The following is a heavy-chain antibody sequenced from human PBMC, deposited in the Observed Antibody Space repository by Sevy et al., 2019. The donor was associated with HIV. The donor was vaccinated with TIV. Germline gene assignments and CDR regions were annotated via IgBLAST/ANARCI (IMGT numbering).Heavy chain of an antibody. J-gene: IGHJ3*02. D-gene: IGHD3-22*01. Sequence: GGSLRLSCAASGFTFSSYSMNWVRQAPGKGLEWVSSISSSSSYIYYADSVKGRFTISRDNAKNSLYLQMNSLKTEDTAVYYCTLTETSLYYYDSSASDAFDIWGQGTMVTVSS. CDR3: TLTETSLYYYDSSASDAFDI. V-gene: IGHV3-21*03. CDR1: GFTFSSYS. CDR2: ISSSSSYI.